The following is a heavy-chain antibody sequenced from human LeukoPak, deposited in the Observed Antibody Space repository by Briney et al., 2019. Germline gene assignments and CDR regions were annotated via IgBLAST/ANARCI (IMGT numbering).Heavy chain of an antibody. Sequence: GGSLRLSCAASGFTFSNYAMHWVRQAPGKGLEHVSAISTNALTTYYANSVKGRVTISRDNSKNTLYLQMGSLRVEDMAVYYCARGAPHCSSTSCYSYYYGMDVWGQGATVTVSS. D-gene: IGHD2-2*01. CDR1: GFTFSNYA. CDR3: ARGAPHCSSTSCYSYYYGMDV. J-gene: IGHJ6*02. V-gene: IGHV3-64*01. CDR2: ISTNALTT.